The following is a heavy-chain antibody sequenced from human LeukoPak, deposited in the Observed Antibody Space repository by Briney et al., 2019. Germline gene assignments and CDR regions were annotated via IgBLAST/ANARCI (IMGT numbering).Heavy chain of an antibody. D-gene: IGHD3-22*01. V-gene: IGHV3-48*04. CDR3: ARTSDTSGRLYWYFDL. Sequence: TGGSLRLSCAASGFTFSSFGMNWVRQAPGKGLEWVSYISSSGSTIYYADSVKGRFTISRDNAKNSLYLQMNSLRAEDTAVYYCARTSDTSGRLYWYFDLWGRGTLVTVSS. CDR2: ISSSGSTI. J-gene: IGHJ2*01. CDR1: GFTFSSFG.